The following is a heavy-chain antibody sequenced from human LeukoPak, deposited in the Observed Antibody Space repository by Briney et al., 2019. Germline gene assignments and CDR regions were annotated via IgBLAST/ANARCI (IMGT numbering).Heavy chain of an antibody. CDR3: AKRFIVTTDYMDV. D-gene: IGHD4-11*01. V-gene: IGHV3-23*01. Sequence: GGSLRLSCAASGFTFSNYAMSWVRQAPGKGLEWVSAISGTGGNTYYADSVKGRFTISRDNSKNTLYLQMSSLRAEDTAVYYCAKRFIVTTDYMDVWGKGTTVTVSS. CDR2: ISGTGGNT. J-gene: IGHJ6*03. CDR1: GFTFSNYA.